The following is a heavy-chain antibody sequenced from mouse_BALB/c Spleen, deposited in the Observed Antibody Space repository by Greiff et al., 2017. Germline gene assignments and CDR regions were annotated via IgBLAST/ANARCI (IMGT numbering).Heavy chain of an antibody. D-gene: IGHD1-1*01. CDR1: GFTFSSYA. Sequence: EVKLVESGGGLVKPGGSLKLSCAASGFTFSSYAMSWVRQTPEKRLEWVASISSGGSTYYPDSVKGRFTISRDNARNILYLQMSRLRSEDTAMYYCAREYGFDYWGQGTTLTVSS. J-gene: IGHJ2*01. CDR2: ISSGGST. CDR3: AREYGFDY. V-gene: IGHV5-6-5*01.